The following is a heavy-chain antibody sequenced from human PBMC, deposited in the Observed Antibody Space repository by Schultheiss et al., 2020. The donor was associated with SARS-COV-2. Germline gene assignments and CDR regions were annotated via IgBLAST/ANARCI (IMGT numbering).Heavy chain of an antibody. CDR1: GYSISSGYY. CDR2: IYYSGST. V-gene: IGHV4-38-2*01. J-gene: IGHJ4*02. Sequence: SETLSLTCAVSGYSISSGYYWGWIRQPPGKGLEWIGSIYYSGSTYYNPSLKSRVTMSVDTSKNQFSLKLSSVTAADTAVYYCARVMTTAGKLDYWGQGTLVTVSS. D-gene: IGHD4-11*01. CDR3: ARVMTTAGKLDY.